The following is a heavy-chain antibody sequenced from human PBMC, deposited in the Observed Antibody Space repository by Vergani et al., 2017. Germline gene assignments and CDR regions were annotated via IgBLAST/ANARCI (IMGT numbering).Heavy chain of an antibody. Sequence: VQLVQSGAEVKKPGESLRISCKGSGSRFSSYYIGWVRQTPGQGLEWIGVIYPGDSDTRYSPSFQGQVTISADKSTSTAYLQWGSLKAPDTSMYYCTSRGGVGEMDAFDIWGQGTMVTVSS. J-gene: IGHJ3*02. CDR2: IYPGDSDT. V-gene: IGHV5-51*01. D-gene: IGHD1-26*01. CDR1: GSRFSSYY. CDR3: TSRGGVGEMDAFDI.